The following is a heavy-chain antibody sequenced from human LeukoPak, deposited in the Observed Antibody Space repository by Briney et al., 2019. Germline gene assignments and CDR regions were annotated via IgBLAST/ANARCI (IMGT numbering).Heavy chain of an antibody. V-gene: IGHV3-7*01. Sequence: GGSLRLSCAASGFTFSSYWMSWVRQAPGKGLEWVANIKEGGSEKYYVESVKGRFTISRENAKNSLVLQMNSLRGEDTAMYYCARGGSSRFGYWGQGTLVTVSS. CDR1: GFTFSSYW. J-gene: IGHJ4*02. CDR3: ARGGSSRFGY. D-gene: IGHD1-26*01. CDR2: IKEGGSEK.